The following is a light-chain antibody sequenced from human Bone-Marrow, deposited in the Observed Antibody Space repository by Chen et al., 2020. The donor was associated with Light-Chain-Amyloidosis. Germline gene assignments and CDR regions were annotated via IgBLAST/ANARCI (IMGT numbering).Light chain of an antibody. CDR2: DDS. V-gene: IGLV3-21*03. CDR1: NIGSTS. Sequence: SYVLTQPSSVSVAPGKTATIACGGNNIGSTSVHWYQQTPGQAPLLVVYDDSDRPSGIPERLSGSNSGNTATLTISRVEAGDEAAYYCQVWDRSSDRPVFGGGTKLTVL. J-gene: IGLJ3*02. CDR3: QVWDRSSDRPV.